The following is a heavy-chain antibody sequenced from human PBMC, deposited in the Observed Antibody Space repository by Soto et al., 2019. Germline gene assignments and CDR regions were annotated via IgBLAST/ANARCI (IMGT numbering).Heavy chain of an antibody. CDR1: GFSFSSYA. V-gene: IGHV3-23*01. CDR2: ISGSDGST. J-gene: IGHJ4*02. CDR3: AKDRERDAWYEDY. D-gene: IGHD6-13*01. Sequence: PGGSLRLSCLASGFSFSSYAMSWVRQAPGKGLEWVSVISGSDGSTYYADSVKGRFTISRDNSKNTLYLQMNSLRAEDTAVYYCAKDRERDAWYEDYWGQGTLVTVSS.